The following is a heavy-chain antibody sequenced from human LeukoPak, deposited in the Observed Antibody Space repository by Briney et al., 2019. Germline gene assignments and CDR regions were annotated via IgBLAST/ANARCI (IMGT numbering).Heavy chain of an antibody. CDR3: ARDVSHYYDSSGYLFDY. Sequence: PGGSLRLSCAASGFTFSDYYMSWIRQAPGKGLEWVSYISSSGSTIYYADSVKGRFTISRDNAKNSLYLQMNSLRAEDTAVYYCARDVSHYYDSSGYLFDYWGQGTLVTVSS. CDR2: ISSSGSTI. D-gene: IGHD3-22*01. J-gene: IGHJ4*02. CDR1: GFTFSDYY. V-gene: IGHV3-11*01.